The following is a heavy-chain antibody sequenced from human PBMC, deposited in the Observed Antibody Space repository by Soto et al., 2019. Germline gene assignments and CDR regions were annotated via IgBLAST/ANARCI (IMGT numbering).Heavy chain of an antibody. CDR2: FDPEDGET. CDR3: ATIRLLEWFYYPYGMDV. V-gene: IGHV1-24*01. CDR1: GYTLTELS. Sequence: ASVKVSCKVSGYTLTELSMHWVRQAPGKGLEWMGGFDPEDGETIYAQKFQGRVTMTEDTSTDTAYMELSSLRSEDTAVYYCATIRLLEWFYYPYGMDVWGQGTTVTVSS. J-gene: IGHJ6*02. D-gene: IGHD3-3*01.